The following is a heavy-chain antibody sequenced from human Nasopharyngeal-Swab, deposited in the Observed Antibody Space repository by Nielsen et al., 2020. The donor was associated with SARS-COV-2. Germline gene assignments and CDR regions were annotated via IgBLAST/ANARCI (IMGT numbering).Heavy chain of an antibody. D-gene: IGHD2-15*01. V-gene: IGHV4-39*07. J-gene: IGHJ6*02. CDR2: IYYSGST. CDR1: GGSISSSSYY. CDR3: ARVAVVVSYYYYGMDV. Sequence: EALKISCTVSGGSISSSSYYWGWIRQPPGKGLEWIGSIYYSGSTCYNPSLKSRVTISVDTSKNQFSLKLSSVTAADTAVYYCARVAVVVSYYYYGMDVWGQGTTVTVPS.